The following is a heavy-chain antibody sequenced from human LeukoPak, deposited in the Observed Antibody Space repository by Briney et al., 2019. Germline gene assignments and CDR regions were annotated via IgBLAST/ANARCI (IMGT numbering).Heavy chain of an antibody. J-gene: IGHJ4*02. D-gene: IGHD2-2*01. CDR1: GGTFSSYA. Sequence: SVKVSCKASGGTFSSYAISWVRQAPGQGLEWMGGIIPIFGTANYAQKFQGRVTITADESTSTAYMELSSLRSEDTAVYYCARSSRLGYCSSTSCYPDYWGQGTLVTVSS. CDR3: ARSSRLGYCSSTSCYPDY. CDR2: IIPIFGTA. V-gene: IGHV1-69*13.